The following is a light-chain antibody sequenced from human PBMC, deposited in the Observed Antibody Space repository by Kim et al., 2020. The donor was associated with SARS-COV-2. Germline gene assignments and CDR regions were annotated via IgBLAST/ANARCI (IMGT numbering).Light chain of an antibody. V-gene: IGLV1-44*01. CDR3: AAWDGSLNGVV. CDR1: SSNIVSNT. Sequence: GQRVTISCSGSSSNIVSNTVNWYQQLPGTAPKLLIYSNDQRPSGVPVRISGSKSGTSASLTISGLQSEDEADYYCAAWDGSLNGVVFGGGTQLTVL. CDR2: SND. J-gene: IGLJ2*01.